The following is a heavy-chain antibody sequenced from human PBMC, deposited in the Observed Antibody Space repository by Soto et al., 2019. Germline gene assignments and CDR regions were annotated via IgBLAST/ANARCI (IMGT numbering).Heavy chain of an antibody. D-gene: IGHD2-15*01. CDR2: ICYSGST. CDR3: ARGGGFILGYYFDY. J-gene: IGHJ4*02. Sequence: QVQLQESGPGLVKPSQTLSLTCTVSGGSISSGGYYWSWIRQHPGRGLEWIGYICYSGSTYYNPSIRSRVTTSVDTSQHQVSLKLSSVTAADTAVYYCARGGGFILGYYFDYWGQGTLVTVSS. V-gene: IGHV4-31*03. CDR1: GGSISSGGYY.